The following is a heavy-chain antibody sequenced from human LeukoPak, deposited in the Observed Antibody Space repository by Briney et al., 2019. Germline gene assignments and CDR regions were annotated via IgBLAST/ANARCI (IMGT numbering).Heavy chain of an antibody. CDR3: ARENWPEGFDY. CDR2: IYSGGST. V-gene: IGHV3-53*01. J-gene: IGHJ4*02. CDR1: GFTVSSNY. D-gene: IGHD1-1*01. Sequence: GGSLRLSCAASGFTVSSNYMSWVRQAPGKGLEWVSVIYSGGSTYYADSVKGRFTISRDNSKNTLYLQMNSLRAEDTAVYYCARENWPEGFDYWGQGTLVTVSS.